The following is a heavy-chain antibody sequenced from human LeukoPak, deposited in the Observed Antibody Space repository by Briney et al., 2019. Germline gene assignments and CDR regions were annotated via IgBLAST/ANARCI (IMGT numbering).Heavy chain of an antibody. Sequence: GESLKISCKGSGFNFTSYWIGWVRQMPGKGLEWMGIIYPGDSDTRYSPSFQGQVTISADKSISTAYLQWSSLKASDTAMYYCASEGRGYSYSYAFDIWGQGTMVTVSS. CDR1: GFNFTSYW. D-gene: IGHD5-18*01. J-gene: IGHJ3*02. V-gene: IGHV5-51*01. CDR2: IYPGDSDT. CDR3: ASEGRGYSYSYAFDI.